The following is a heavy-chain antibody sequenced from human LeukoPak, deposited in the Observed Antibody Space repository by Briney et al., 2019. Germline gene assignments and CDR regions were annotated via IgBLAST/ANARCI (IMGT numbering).Heavy chain of an antibody. V-gene: IGHV4-39*01. Sequence: SETLSLTCTVSGGSISSSSYYWGWIRQPPGKGLEWIGEINHSGSTNYNPSLKSRVTISVDTSKNQFSLKLSSVTAADTAVYYCARQITYYYYYMDVWGKGTTVTISS. J-gene: IGHJ6*03. CDR2: INHSGST. CDR1: GGSISSSSYY. D-gene: IGHD3-16*01. CDR3: ARQITYYYYYMDV.